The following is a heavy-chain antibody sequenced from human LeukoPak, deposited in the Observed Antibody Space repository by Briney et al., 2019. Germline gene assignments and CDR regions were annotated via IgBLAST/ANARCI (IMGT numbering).Heavy chain of an antibody. Sequence: SQSLSLTCAISGDSVSSNSVGWNWIRQSPSRGLEWLGRTYYRSKWYNDYAVSVKRRITINADTSKNQFSLQLNSVTPEDTAVYYCASGWLLLGFGYWGQGTLVTVSS. CDR2: TYYRSKWYN. CDR1: GDSVSSNSVG. CDR3: ASGWLLLGFGY. D-gene: IGHD6-19*01. V-gene: IGHV6-1*01. J-gene: IGHJ4*02.